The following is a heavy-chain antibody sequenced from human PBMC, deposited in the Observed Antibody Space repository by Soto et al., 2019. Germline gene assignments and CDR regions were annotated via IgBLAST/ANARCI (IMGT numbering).Heavy chain of an antibody. J-gene: IGHJ6*02. D-gene: IGHD3-16*01. CDR1: GFTFSNAW. Sequence: PGGSLRLSCAASGFTFSNAWMSWVRQAPGKGLEWVGRIKSKTDGGTTDYAAPVKGRFTISRDDSKNTLYLQMNSLRSDDTAVYYCARDGGALYYGMDVWGQGTTVTVSS. V-gene: IGHV3-15*01. CDR3: ARDGGALYYGMDV. CDR2: IKSKTDGGTT.